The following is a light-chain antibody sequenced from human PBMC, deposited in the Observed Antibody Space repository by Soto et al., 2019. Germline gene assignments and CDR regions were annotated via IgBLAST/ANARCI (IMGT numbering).Light chain of an antibody. CDR3: CSHSKSGTFEWV. CDR1: SSDVETDNL. CDR2: EVT. V-gene: IGLV2-23*02. J-gene: IGLJ2*01. Sequence: ALTQPASVSGSPGQSITISCTGISSDVETDNLVSWYQQHPGKAPQLIIYEVTKRPSGVSDRFSGSKSGNTASLTISGLQADDEADYSCCSHSKSGTFEWVFGGGTKLTVL.